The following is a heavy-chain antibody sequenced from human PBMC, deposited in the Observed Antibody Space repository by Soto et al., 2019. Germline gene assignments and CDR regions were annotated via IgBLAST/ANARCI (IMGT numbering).Heavy chain of an antibody. Sequence: GSLRLSCAASGFTFSRQWMHWVRQAPGKGLVWVSRITSDGTSASYADSVKGRFTISRDNSKNTLYLQMNSLRAEDTAVYYCAKDQGVVVTAIHLDPWGQGTLVTVSS. D-gene: IGHD2-21*02. V-gene: IGHV3-74*01. CDR3: AKDQGVVVTAIHLDP. CDR1: GFTFSRQW. CDR2: ITSDGTSA. J-gene: IGHJ5*02.